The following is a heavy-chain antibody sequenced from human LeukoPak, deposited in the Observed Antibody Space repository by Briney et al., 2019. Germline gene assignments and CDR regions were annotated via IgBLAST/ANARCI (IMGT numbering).Heavy chain of an antibody. CDR2: ISDGGSTT. CDR1: GFTFSSYV. V-gene: IGHV3-74*01. CDR3: SRSAYYDGSGNYYDY. J-gene: IGHJ4*02. Sequence: GGSLRLSCAASGFTFSSYVMHWVRQAPGKGLVWVSRISDGGSTTTYADSVKGRFTISRDNAKNTLYLQMNGLRAEDTAVYYCSRSAYYDGSGNYYDYWGQGTLVTVSS. D-gene: IGHD3-22*01.